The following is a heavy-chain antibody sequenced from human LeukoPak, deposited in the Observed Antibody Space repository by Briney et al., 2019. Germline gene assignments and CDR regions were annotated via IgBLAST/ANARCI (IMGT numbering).Heavy chain of an antibody. D-gene: IGHD3-10*01. J-gene: IGHJ6*03. V-gene: IGHV4-59*01. CDR1: GGSISSYY. CDR2: IYYSGST. CDR3: AREPLGSSGYMDV. Sequence: PSETLSLTCTVSGGSISSYYRSWIRQPPGKGLEWVGYIYYSGSTNYNPSLKSRVTISVDTSKNQFSLKLSSVPAADTAVYYCAREPLGSSGYMDVWGKGTTVTVSS.